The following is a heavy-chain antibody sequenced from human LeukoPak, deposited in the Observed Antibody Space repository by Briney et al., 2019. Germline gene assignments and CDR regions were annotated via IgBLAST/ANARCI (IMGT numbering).Heavy chain of an antibody. Sequence: SETLSLTCTVSGGSISSSSYYWGWIRQPPGKGLEWIGSIYYSGSTYYNPSLKSRVTISVDTSKNQFSLKLSSVTAADTAVYYCARHRGGYGDYLFNWFDPWGQGTLVTVSS. CDR2: IYYSGST. CDR3: ARHRGGYGDYLFNWFDP. D-gene: IGHD4-17*01. J-gene: IGHJ5*02. V-gene: IGHV4-39*01. CDR1: GGSISSSSYY.